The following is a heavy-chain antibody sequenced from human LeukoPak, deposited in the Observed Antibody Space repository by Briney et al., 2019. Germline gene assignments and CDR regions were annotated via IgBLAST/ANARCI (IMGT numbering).Heavy chain of an antibody. CDR3: ARVTTGGYYNC. CDR1: GDSISSGNYC. Sequence: SETLSLTCSVSGDSISSGNYCWTWIRQPAGKGLEWIGRIYSTGSTNYNPSLKSRVTISVDTSRNQFSLRLSSATAADTAVYYCARVTTGGYYNCWGQGTLVTVS. D-gene: IGHD3-22*01. J-gene: IGHJ4*02. V-gene: IGHV4-61*02. CDR2: IYSTGST.